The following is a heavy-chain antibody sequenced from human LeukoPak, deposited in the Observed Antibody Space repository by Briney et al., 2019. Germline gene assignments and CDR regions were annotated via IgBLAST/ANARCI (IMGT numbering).Heavy chain of an antibody. J-gene: IGHJ4*02. CDR1: GFTLSSYW. CDR2: ISADGSST. D-gene: IGHD3-3*01. CDR3: AREGSGYYKDY. Sequence: PGGSLRLSCAASGFTLSSYWMHWVRQVPGKGLVWVSRISADGSSTSYADSVKGRFTISRDNAKSTLYLQMNSLRAEDTAVYYCAREGSGYYKDYWGQGTLVTVSS. V-gene: IGHV3-74*01.